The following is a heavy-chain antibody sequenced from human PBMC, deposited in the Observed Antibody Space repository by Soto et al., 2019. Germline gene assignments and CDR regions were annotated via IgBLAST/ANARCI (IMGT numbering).Heavy chain of an antibody. D-gene: IGHD3-10*01. Sequence: SETLCLTYTVSGGSISSHDWSWIRQPPGKGLEWIGYIYYSGSTNYNPSLKSRVTISVDTSKNQFSLKLSSVTAADTAVYYCARDRTDYYGSGSYDTYFDYWGQGTLVTVSS. CDR1: GGSISSHD. J-gene: IGHJ4*02. CDR2: IYYSGST. V-gene: IGHV4-59*11. CDR3: ARDRTDYYGSGSYDTYFDY.